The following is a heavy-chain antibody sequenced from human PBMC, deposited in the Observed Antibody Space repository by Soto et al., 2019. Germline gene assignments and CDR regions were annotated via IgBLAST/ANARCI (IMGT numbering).Heavy chain of an antibody. V-gene: IGHV3-23*01. CDR1: GFTFSNYA. CDR2: ISGSGGST. CDR3: ARRSSSWYFDY. Sequence: EVQLLESGGGLVQPGGSLRLSCAASGFTFSNYAMNWVRQAPGKGLEWVSVISGSGGSTYYADSVKGRFTISRDNAKNTLYLQMNSLRAEDTAVYYFARRSSSWYFDYWGQGTLVTVSS. J-gene: IGHJ4*02. D-gene: IGHD6-13*01.